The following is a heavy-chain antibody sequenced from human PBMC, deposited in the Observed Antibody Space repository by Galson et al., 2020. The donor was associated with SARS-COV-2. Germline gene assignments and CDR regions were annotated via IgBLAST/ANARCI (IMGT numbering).Heavy chain of an antibody. CDR1: GGSITSGGYY. CDR3: TRDSPGFYFDS. Sequence: SETLSLTCTVSGGSITSGGYYLTWIRQHPGKGLEWIGFIHYSGSTYYNPSLKSRLTISVDTSKSQFSLRLSSVTGADSAVYYCTRDSPGFYFDSWGQGILVTVSS. CDR2: IHYSGST. J-gene: IGHJ4*02. V-gene: IGHV4-31*03.